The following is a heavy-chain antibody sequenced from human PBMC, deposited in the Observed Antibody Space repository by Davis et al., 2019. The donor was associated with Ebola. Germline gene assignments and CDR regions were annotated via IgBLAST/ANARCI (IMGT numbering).Heavy chain of an antibody. CDR2: INPNSGGT. J-gene: IGHJ5*02. CDR1: GYSFTGNY. D-gene: IGHD3-10*01. CDR3: AREGYYGSGSYSVDP. Sequence: AASVKVSCKASGYSFTGNYVQWVRQAPGQGLEWMGRINPNSGGTNYAQKFQGRVTMTRDTSISTVYMELSRLRSDDTAVYYCAREGYYGSGSYSVDPWGQGTLVTVSS. V-gene: IGHV1-2*06.